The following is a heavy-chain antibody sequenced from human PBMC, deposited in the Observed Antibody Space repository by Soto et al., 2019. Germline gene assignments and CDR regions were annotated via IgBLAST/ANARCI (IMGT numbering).Heavy chain of an antibody. Sequence: GGSLRLSCAASGFTFSSYWMHWVRQAPGKGLVWVSRINSDGSSTSYADSVKGRFTISRDNAKNTLYLQMNSLRAEDTAVYYCAITPALITFGGVIDYYYYGMDVWGQGTTVTVSS. CDR1: GFTFSSYW. D-gene: IGHD3-16*02. CDR3: AITPALITFGGVIDYYYYGMDV. V-gene: IGHV3-74*01. CDR2: INSDGSST. J-gene: IGHJ6*02.